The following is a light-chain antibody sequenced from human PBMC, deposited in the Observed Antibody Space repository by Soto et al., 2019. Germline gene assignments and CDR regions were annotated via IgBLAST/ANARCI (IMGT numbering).Light chain of an antibody. CDR2: GNT. CDR1: SSNIGSTYD. V-gene: IGLV1-40*01. J-gene: IGLJ1*01. Sequence: QLVLTQPPSVSVAPGQRVTISCTGSSSNIGSTYDVQWYQQLPGTAPKLLIHGNTNRPSGVPDRFSGSKSGTSASLAITGLQADDEADYYCQSYDDSLSVHYVFGTGTKLTVL. CDR3: QSYDDSLSVHYV.